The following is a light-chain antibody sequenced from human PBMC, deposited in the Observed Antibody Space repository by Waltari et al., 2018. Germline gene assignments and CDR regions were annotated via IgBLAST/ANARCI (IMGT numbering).Light chain of an antibody. J-gene: IGLJ7*01. V-gene: IGLV1-47*01. CDR3: AAWDDNLIGAV. Sequence: QSVLTQPPSASGTPGQSVTISCSGSSPHIRRETGFWYQQLPGTAPKLPISQTNQRPSGVPDRFSGSKSGTSASLAISGLRSEDEADYYCAAWDDNLIGAVFGGGTQLTVL. CDR1: SPHIRRET. CDR2: QTN.